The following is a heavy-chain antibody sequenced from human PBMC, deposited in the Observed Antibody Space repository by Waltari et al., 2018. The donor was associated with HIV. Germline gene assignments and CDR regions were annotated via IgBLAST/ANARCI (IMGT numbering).Heavy chain of an antibody. CDR1: GGSISSNTYF. J-gene: IGHJ4*02. Sequence: QLQLQESGPGLVKPSETLSLACTVSGGSISSNTYFWGWIRQPPGKGLEWIATINYIGSTYYNPSLKSRVTISVDTSKNQFSLSLSSVTAADTAVYYCARDLSGSNPGYDYWGQGTLVTVSS. CDR3: ARDLSGSNPGYDY. V-gene: IGHV4-39*02. CDR2: INYIGST. D-gene: IGHD1-26*01.